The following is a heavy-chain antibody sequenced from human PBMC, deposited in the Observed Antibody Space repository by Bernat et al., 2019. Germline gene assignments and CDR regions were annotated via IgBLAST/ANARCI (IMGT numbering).Heavy chain of an antibody. CDR2: INGDGSVT. CDR3: TRVGYYDSG. J-gene: IGHJ4*02. V-gene: IGHV3-74*01. Sequence: EVQLVESRGGLAQPGGSLRLSCAASGFTFSSHWMHWVRQAPGKGPVWVSHINGDGSVTSYADSVKGRFAISRDNAKNTLYLQMNSLRAEDTAVYYCTRVGYYDSGWGQGALVTVSS. D-gene: IGHD3-22*01. CDR1: GFTFSSHW.